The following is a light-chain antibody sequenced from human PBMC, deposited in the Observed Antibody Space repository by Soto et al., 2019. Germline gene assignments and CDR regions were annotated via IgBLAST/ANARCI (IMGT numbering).Light chain of an antibody. CDR3: CSYTTSNTRQIV. J-gene: IGLJ1*01. V-gene: IGLV2-14*01. Sequence: SLLTPPASLSWSPGQSITLSCTGNSSDVCGYNYVSWYEQHPGKAPKFMIYDVSNRPSGVSNRFSGSKSGNTASLTISVLQAEDEADYYCCSYTTSNTRQIVFGTGTKVTVL. CDR2: DVS. CDR1: SSDVCGYNY.